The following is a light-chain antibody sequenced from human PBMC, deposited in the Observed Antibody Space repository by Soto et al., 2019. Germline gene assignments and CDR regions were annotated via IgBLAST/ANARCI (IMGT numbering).Light chain of an antibody. CDR3: LQVNTYPWT. CDR1: QGISSA. J-gene: IGKJ1*01. CDR2: DAS. Sequence: AIQLTQSPSSLSASVGDRVTITCRASQGISSALAWYQQKPGKAPKLLIYDASSLQSGVPSRFSGSGSGTEFTLTISSLQPEDFATYYCLQVNTYPWTFGQGTKVEIK. V-gene: IGKV1-13*02.